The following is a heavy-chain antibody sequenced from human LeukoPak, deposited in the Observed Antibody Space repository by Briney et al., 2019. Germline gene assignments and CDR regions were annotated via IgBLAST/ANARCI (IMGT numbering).Heavy chain of an antibody. Sequence: PSETLSLTCAVSGGSISSNNWWCWVRPPPGKGLEWIGEIHHGGSTNYNPSLKSRVTISVDRSKNQFSLKLSSVTAADTAVYYCARGGYCSSTSCYPYYYYYMDVWGKGTTVTVSS. V-gene: IGHV4-4*02. D-gene: IGHD2-2*01. CDR2: IHHGGST. J-gene: IGHJ6*03. CDR3: ARGGYCSSTSCYPYYYYYMDV. CDR1: GGSISSNNW.